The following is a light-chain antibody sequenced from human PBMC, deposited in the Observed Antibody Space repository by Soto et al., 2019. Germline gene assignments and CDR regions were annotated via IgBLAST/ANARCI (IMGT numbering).Light chain of an antibody. V-gene: IGKV3-15*01. CDR3: QHYYNWPPWT. J-gene: IGKJ1*01. CDR2: GAS. Sequence: DRVMTHSPVTLSVSPGERATLSCRASQYVSTSLAWYQHKPGQAPRLLIFGASTRANGIPPRFSGSGSGREFTLTISSLQSEDSAIYYCQHYYNWPPWTFGQGTKVDIK. CDR1: QYVSTS.